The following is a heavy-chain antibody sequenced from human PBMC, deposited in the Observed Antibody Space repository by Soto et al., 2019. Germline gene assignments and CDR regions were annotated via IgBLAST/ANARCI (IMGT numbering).Heavy chain of an antibody. Sequence: GGSLRLSCAASGFTFSSYAMSWVRQAPGKGLEWVSAISGSGGSTYYADSVKGRFTISRDNSKNTLYLQMNSLRAEDTAVYYCAKVDGYSSSWYLGGYFDYWGQGTLVTVSS. CDR3: AKVDGYSSSWYLGGYFDY. CDR1: GFTFSSYA. J-gene: IGHJ4*02. V-gene: IGHV3-23*01. D-gene: IGHD6-13*01. CDR2: ISGSGGST.